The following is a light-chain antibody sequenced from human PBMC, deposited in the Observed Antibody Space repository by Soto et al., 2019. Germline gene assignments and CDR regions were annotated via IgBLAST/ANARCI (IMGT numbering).Light chain of an antibody. CDR3: AAWDDSLKGWV. V-gene: IGLV1-44*01. CDR1: SSNIGSNT. Sequence: VVTQPPSASGTPGKRVAISGSGSSSNIGSNTVNWHQQLPGTAPKLLIYSNNERPSGVHDRFSGSKSGTSVSLGISGLQSADEAECYCAAWDDSLKGWVFGGVPKLTVL. CDR2: SNN. J-gene: IGLJ3*02.